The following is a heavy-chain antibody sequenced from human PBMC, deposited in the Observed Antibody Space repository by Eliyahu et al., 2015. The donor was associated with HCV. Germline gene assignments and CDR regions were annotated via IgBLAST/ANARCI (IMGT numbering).Heavy chain of an antibody. CDR1: GFPFRNXA. J-gene: IGHJ6*03. D-gene: IGHD3-3*01. V-gene: IGHV3-30*04. Sequence: QVHLVESGGGVVQPGTSLRLXCAASGFPFRNXALHXVRQAPGKGLEWVALISHNGNTKYFADSVKGRFTISRDNSKSTLYLQMNSLRAEDTAVYYCARDQFLEWFAYYYHYMDVWGKGTTVTVSS. CDR2: ISHNGNTK. CDR3: ARDQFLEWFAYYYHYMDV.